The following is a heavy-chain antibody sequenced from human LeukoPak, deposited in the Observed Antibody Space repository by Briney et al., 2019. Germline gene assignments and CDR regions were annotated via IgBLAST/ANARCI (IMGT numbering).Heavy chain of an antibody. D-gene: IGHD6-6*01. V-gene: IGHV4-59*12. CDR1: GGSISSYY. CDR2: IYYSGST. Sequence: SETLSLTCTVSGGSISSYYWSWIRQPPGKGLEWIGYIYYSGSTNYNPSLKSRVTISVDTSKNQFSLKLSSVTAADTAVYYCARGPRIAARRPTFQHWGQGTLVTVSS. CDR3: ARGPRIAARRPTFQH. J-gene: IGHJ1*01.